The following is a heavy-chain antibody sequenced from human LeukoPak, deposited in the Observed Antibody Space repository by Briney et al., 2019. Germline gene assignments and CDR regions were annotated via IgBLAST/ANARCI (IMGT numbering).Heavy chain of an antibody. Sequence: GASVTVSCKASGYTFTSYGISWVRQAPGQGLEWMGWISAYNGNTNYAQKLQGRVTMTTDTSTSTAYMELRSLRSDDTAVYYCARTPFNPIPNAAIFGVVITLADWGQGTLVTVSS. CDR2: ISAYNGNT. J-gene: IGHJ4*02. CDR3: ARTPFNPIPNAAIFGVVITLAD. D-gene: IGHD3-3*02. CDR1: GYTFTSYG. V-gene: IGHV1-18*01.